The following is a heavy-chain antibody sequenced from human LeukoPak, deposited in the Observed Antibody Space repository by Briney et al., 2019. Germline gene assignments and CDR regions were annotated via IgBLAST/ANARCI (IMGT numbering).Heavy chain of an antibody. V-gene: IGHV4-61*02. CDR1: GGSISSGSYY. CDR3: ARVHSPAPTYYYDSSGYYGI. D-gene: IGHD3-22*01. J-gene: IGHJ3*02. Sequence: SETLSLTCTVSGGSISSGSYYWSWIRQPAGKGLEWIGLIYTSGSTNYNPSLKSRVTISVDTSKNQFSLKLSSVTAADTAVYYCARVHSPAPTYYYDSSGYYGIWGQGTMVTVSS. CDR2: IYTSGST.